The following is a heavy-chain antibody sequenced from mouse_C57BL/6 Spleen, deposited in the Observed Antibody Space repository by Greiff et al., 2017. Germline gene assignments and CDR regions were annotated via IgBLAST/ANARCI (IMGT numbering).Heavy chain of an antibody. CDR3: ASAPLLRNYFDY. J-gene: IGHJ2*01. V-gene: IGHV1-42*01. D-gene: IGHD1-2*01. Sequence: EVQLQQSGPGLVKPGASVKISCKASGYSFTGYYMNWVQQSPEKSLEWIGEINPSTGGTTYNQKFKAKDSLTVDKSYSPAYMQIKSLTSEDSAVYYCASAPLLRNYFDYWGQGTTLTVSS. CDR2: INPSTGGT. CDR1: GYSFTGYY.